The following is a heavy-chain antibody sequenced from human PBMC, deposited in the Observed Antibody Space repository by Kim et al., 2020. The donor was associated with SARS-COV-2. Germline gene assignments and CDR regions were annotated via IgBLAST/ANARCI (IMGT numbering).Heavy chain of an antibody. V-gene: IGHV3-30*18. Sequence: GGSLRLSCAASGFSFRSYGMHWVRQAPGRGLEWVAVISSDGINKYYADSVKGRFTVSRDNSKNTLYLQMNSLRADDTAVYYCAKQATGADFDYWGQGTLVTVSS. CDR3: AKQATGADFDY. CDR2: ISSDGINK. J-gene: IGHJ4*02. CDR1: GFSFRSYG. D-gene: IGHD1-26*01.